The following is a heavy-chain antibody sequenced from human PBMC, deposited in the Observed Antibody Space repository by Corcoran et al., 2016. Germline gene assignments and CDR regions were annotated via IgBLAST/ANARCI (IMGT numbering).Heavy chain of an antibody. CDR3: ARSGGAVITTGYFYY. D-gene: IGHD4-17*01. V-gene: IGHV2-70*04. CDR1: GFSLSTNGKR. CDR2: IDWDDDK. J-gene: IGHJ4*02. Sequence: QVTLKEADPALVKPTQTRTLTFTFAGFSLSTNGKRWSWMLQPPGKAREWLARIDWDDDKIYSTSLKTRLPSTKDTYKNQVVLTMTNIDPIETATYYCARSGGAVITTGYFYYWGQGTLVTGSS.